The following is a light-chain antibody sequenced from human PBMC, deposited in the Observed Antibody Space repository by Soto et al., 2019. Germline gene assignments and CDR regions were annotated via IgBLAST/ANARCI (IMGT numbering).Light chain of an antibody. V-gene: IGKV4-1*01. CDR1: QNVLYSSNNKNY. CDR3: QKYYSTPET. Sequence: DIVMTQSPDSLAVSLGERATINCKSSQNVLYSSNNKNYLAWYQQKPGQPPKLLIYWASTRESGVPDRLSGSGYGTDVTLTISNQQAEDVAVYYCQKYYSTPETFGQGTKVEIK. J-gene: IGKJ1*01. CDR2: WAS.